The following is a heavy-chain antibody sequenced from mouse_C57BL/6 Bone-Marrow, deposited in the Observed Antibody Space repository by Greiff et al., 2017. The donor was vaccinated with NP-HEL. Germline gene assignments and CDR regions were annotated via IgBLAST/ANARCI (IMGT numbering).Heavy chain of an antibody. CDR2: INPYNGGT. V-gene: IGHV1-19*01. CDR1: GYTFTDYY. D-gene: IGHD1-1*01. CDR3: ARYDYYGSSYGYWYFDV. J-gene: IGHJ1*03. Sequence: EVQLQQSGPVLVKPGASVKMSCKASGYTFTDYYMNWVKQSHGKSLEWIGVINPYNGGTSYNQKFKGKATLTVDKSSSTAYMELNSLTSEDSAVYYCARYDYYGSSYGYWYFDVWGTGTTVTVSS.